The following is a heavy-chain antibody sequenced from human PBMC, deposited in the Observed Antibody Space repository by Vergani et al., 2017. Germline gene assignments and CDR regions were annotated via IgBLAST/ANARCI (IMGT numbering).Heavy chain of an antibody. V-gene: IGHV3-21*01. Sequence: EVQLVESGGGLVKPGGSLRLSCAASGFTFSSYSMNWVRQAPGKGLEWVSSISSSSSYIYYADSVKGRFTSSRDNAKNSLYLQMNSLRAEDTAVYYCAIDADEYSSSSGWFDPWGQGTLVTVSS. D-gene: IGHD6-6*01. J-gene: IGHJ5*02. CDR2: ISSSSSYI. CDR1: GFTFSSYS. CDR3: AIDADEYSSSSGWFDP.